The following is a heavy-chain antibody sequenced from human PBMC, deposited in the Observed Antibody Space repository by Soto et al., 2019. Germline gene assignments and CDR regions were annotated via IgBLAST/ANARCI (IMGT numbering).Heavy chain of an antibody. CDR3: AKDSSIQYYDFWSGYFSFDP. Sequence: GGSLRLSCAASGFTFSSYAMSWVRQAPGKGLEWVSAISGSDGSTYYADSVKGRFTISRDNSKNTLYLQMNSLRAEDTAVYYCAKDSSIQYYDFWSGYFSFDPWGQGTLVTVSS. CDR1: GFTFSSYA. V-gene: IGHV3-23*01. D-gene: IGHD3-3*01. CDR2: ISGSDGST. J-gene: IGHJ5*02.